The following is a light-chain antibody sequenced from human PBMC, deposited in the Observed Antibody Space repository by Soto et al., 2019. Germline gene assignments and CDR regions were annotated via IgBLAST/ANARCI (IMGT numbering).Light chain of an antibody. V-gene: IGLV2-8*01. CDR3: SSHAGSGTPFV. CDR2: DVN. Sequence: QSALTQPPSASGSPGQSVTISCTGTSSDVGGYNYVSWYQQHPGKAPKVMIYDVNKRPSGVPDRFSGSKSGNTASLTVSGLQAEDEADYYCSSHAGSGTPFVFGTGTKVTVL. CDR1: SSDVGGYNY. J-gene: IGLJ1*01.